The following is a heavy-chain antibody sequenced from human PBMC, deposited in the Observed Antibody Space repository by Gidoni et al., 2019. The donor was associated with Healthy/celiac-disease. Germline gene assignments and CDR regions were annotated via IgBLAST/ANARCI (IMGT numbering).Heavy chain of an antibody. CDR1: GFTFRSDA. J-gene: IGHJ4*02. D-gene: IGHD5-12*01. V-gene: IGHV3-23*01. CDR3: AKGIDGYNSPRFDY. Sequence: EVQLLESGGGLVQPGGSLRLSCAASGFTFRSDAMSWVRQAPGKGLEWVSAISGSGGRTYYADSVKGRSTISRDNSKNTLYLQMNSLRAEDTAVYYCAKGIDGYNSPRFDYWGQGTLVTVSS. CDR2: ISGSGGRT.